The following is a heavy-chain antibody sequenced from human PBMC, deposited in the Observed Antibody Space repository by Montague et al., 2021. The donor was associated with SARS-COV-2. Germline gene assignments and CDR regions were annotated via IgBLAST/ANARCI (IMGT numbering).Heavy chain of an antibody. J-gene: IGHJ5*02. CDR3: ARGYCSSTSYYTAPWFDP. CDR1: GYSFTSHW. V-gene: IGHV5-51*01. Sequence: QSGAEVKKPGESLKISCKGSGYSFTSHWIGWVRQMPGKGLEWMGIIYPGDSDTRYSPSFQGQVTISADKSISTAYLQWSSLKASDTAMYYCARGYCSSTSYYTAPWFDPWGQGTLVTVSS. CDR2: IYPGDSDT. D-gene: IGHD2-2*02.